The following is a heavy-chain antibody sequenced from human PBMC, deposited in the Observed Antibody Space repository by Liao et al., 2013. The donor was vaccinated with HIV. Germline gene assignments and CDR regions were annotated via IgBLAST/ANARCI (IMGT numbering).Heavy chain of an antibody. J-gene: IGHJ3*01. Sequence: QVQLQQSGPGLVKVSETLSLTCSVSVTDSIINYYWSWVRQPPGGGLEWIGRIYTSGNTNYNPSLKSRVTMSVDTSKNQFSLKLTSVTAADTAVYYCAARITISGVAIPHALDVWGQGTMVAVSS. CDR1: VTDSIINYY. V-gene: IGHV4-4*07. D-gene: IGHD3-3*01. CDR3: AARITISGVAIPHALDV. CDR2: IYTSGNT.